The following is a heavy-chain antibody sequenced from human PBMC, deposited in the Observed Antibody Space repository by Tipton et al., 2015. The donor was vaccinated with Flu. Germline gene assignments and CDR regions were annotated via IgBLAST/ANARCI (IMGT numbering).Heavy chain of an antibody. CDR2: ISSSGSTI. Sequence: QLVQSGGGLVQPGGSLRLSCAASGFTFSSYEMNWVRQAPGKGLEWLSYISSSGSTISYADSVRGRFTISRDNAKSSLYLQLNSLRAEDTAVYYCATLTGDDYWGQGDLVTVSS. V-gene: IGHV3-48*03. D-gene: IGHD7-27*01. CDR3: ATLTGDDY. J-gene: IGHJ4*02. CDR1: GFTFSSYE.